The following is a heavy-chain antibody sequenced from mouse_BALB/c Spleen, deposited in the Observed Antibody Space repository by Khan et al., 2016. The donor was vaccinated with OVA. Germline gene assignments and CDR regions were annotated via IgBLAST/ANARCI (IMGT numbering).Heavy chain of an antibody. D-gene: IGHD4-1*01. Sequence: EVELVESGGDLVKPGGSLKLSCAASGFSFSSYSMSWVRQTPDKRLEWVATISSGGDYTYYPDIVKGRFTISRDNAKNTLYLQMSSLKSEDTAMYYCASHVTGSFAYWGQGTLGTVSA. CDR3: ASHVTGSFAY. CDR1: GFSFSSYS. CDR2: ISSGGDYT. J-gene: IGHJ3*01. V-gene: IGHV5-6*01.